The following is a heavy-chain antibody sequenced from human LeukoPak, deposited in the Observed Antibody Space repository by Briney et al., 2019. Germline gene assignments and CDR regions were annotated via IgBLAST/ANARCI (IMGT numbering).Heavy chain of an antibody. CDR1: GFTVSTNY. V-gene: IGHV3-66*02. CDR2: VYSGGST. J-gene: IGHJ4*02. D-gene: IGHD1-26*01. Sequence: GGSLRLSCAASGFTVSTNYMSWVRQAPGKGLEWVSVVYSGGSTYYADSVKGRFSISRDNSKNTLFLQMSSLRPEDTAVYYCARDRLVGAGLGRYFDYWGQGTLVTVSS. CDR3: ARDRLVGAGLGRYFDY.